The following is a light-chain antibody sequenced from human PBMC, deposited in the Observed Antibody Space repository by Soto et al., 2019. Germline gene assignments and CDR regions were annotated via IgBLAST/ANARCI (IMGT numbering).Light chain of an antibody. CDR3: QPYNNWPLT. CDR1: QNIRNN. V-gene: IGKV3-15*01. Sequence: GISQSPATVSVYPGERATLSCRSSQNIRNNLAWYQQKPGQAPRLVFSDTSXXATGVPARFSGSRSGPEFTLTINSLQSEDFAIYYCQPYNNWPLTFGGGTKV. CDR2: DTS. J-gene: IGKJ4*01.